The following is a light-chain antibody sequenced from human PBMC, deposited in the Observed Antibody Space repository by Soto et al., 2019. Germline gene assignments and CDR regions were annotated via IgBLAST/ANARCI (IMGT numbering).Light chain of an antibody. J-gene: IGKJ1*01. CDR2: GAS. Sequence: EIVLTQSPGTLSLSPGERATLSCRASQSVSSSYLAWYQQKPGQAPRLLIYGASSRATGIPDRFSGSGSGTDFTLTGSRLEPEDFAVYYCHHYGSSPETFGQGTKVEIK. V-gene: IGKV3-20*01. CDR3: HHYGSSPET. CDR1: QSVSSSY.